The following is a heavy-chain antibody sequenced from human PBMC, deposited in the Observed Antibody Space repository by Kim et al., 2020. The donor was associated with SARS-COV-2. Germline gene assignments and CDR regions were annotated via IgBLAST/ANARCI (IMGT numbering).Heavy chain of an antibody. D-gene: IGHD3-22*01. CDR2: IDPSDSST. Sequence: GESLKISCKGSGYTFINYWINWVRHVPGKGLEWMGKIDPSDSSTHYSPSFQGQVTMSVDASISTAYLEWSGLKASDSATYYCASMGMIIEGSGDYWGQGTLITVSS. CDR1: GYTFINYW. J-gene: IGHJ4*02. V-gene: IGHV5-10-1*01. CDR3: ASMGMIIEGSGDY.